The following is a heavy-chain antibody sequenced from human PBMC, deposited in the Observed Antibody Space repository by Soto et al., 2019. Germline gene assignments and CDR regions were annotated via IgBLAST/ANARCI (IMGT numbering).Heavy chain of an antibody. CDR1: GGSISSSNYY. CDR3: ARKSSVGMDV. V-gene: IGHV4-39*07. Sequence: SETLSLTCTVSGGSISSSNYYWGWIRQPPGKGLEWIGTISYSGSTYYNPSLKSRVTISVDTSKNQFSLKLSSVTAADTAVYYCARKSSVGMDVWGQGTTVTVSS. J-gene: IGHJ6*02. CDR2: ISYSGST.